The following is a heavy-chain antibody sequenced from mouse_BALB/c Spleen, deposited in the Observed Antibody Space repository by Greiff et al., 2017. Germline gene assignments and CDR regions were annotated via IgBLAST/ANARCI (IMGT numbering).Heavy chain of an antibody. CDR3: TREGLGYDGPGDY. D-gene: IGHD2-14*01. Sequence: LQQPGSELVRPGASVKLSCKASGYTFTSYWMHWVKQRPGQGLEWIGNIYPGSGSTNYDEKFKSKATLTVDTSSSTAYMQLSSLTSEDSAVYYCTREGLGYDGPGDYWGQGTSVTVSS. J-gene: IGHJ4*01. CDR2: IYPGSGST. CDR1: GYTFTSYW. V-gene: IGHV1S22*01.